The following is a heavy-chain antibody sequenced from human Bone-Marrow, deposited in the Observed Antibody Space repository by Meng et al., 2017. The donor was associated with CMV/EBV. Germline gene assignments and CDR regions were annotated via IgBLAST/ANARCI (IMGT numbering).Heavy chain of an antibody. CDR3: ASSGTWVLRG. D-gene: IGHD1-7*01. J-gene: IGHJ4*02. CDR1: GYTFTGYY. V-gene: IGHV1-69*05. CDR2: IITTAGTE. Sequence: SVKVSCKASGYTFTGYYMHWVRQAPGQGLEWMGGIITTAGTENYAQRFQARLTISTDESMTTAYMELTSLRSEDTAVYYCASSGTWVLRGWGQGTLVTVSS.